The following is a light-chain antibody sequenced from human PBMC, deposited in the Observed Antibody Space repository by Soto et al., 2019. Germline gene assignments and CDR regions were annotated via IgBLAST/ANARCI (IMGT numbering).Light chain of an antibody. Sequence: EIVLTQSPATLPVSPGERATLSCRASQSGGSSLSWYQQRPGQAPRLLIYDASTRATGIPARLSGSGSGTEFTLAISSLQSEDFAVYYCQQYDNWPLTCGQGTRLEIK. J-gene: IGKJ5*01. CDR3: QQYDNWPLT. CDR2: DAS. CDR1: QSGGSS. V-gene: IGKV3-15*01.